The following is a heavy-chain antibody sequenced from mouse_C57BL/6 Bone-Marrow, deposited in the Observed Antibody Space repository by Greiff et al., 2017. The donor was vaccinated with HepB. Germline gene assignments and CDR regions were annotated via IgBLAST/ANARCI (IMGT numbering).Heavy chain of an antibody. CDR3: ARSCYYYGSSYDY. V-gene: IGHV1-26*01. CDR1: GYTFTDYY. Sequence: EVQLQQSGPELVKPGASVKISCKASGYTFTDYYMNWVKQSHGKSLEWIGDINPNNGGTSYNQKFKGKATLTVDKSSSTAYMELRSLTSEDSAVYYCARSCYYYGSSYDYWGQGTTLTVSS. CDR2: INPNNGGT. D-gene: IGHD1-1*01. J-gene: IGHJ2*01.